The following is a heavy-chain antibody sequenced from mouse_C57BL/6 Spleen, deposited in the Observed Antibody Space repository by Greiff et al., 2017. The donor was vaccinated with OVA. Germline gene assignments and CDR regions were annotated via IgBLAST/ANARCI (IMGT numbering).Heavy chain of an antibody. V-gene: IGHV5-12*01. CDR2: ISNGGGST. CDR1: GFTFSDYY. J-gene: IGHJ2*01. CDR3: ARWVSSYFDY. Sequence: EVQLQESGGGLVQPGGSLKLSCAASGFTFSDYYMYWVRQTPEKRLEWVAYISNGGGSTYYPDTVKGRFTISRDNAKNTLYLQMRRRKSEDTAMYYYARWVSSYFDYWGQGTTLTVSS. D-gene: IGHD1-1*01.